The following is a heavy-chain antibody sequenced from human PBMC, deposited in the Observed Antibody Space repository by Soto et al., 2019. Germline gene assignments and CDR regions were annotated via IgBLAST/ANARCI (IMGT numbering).Heavy chain of an antibody. CDR1: GYTFTSYD. Sequence: ASVKVSCKASGYTFTSYDINWVRQATGQGLEWMGWMNPNSGNTGYAQKFQGRVTMTRNTSISTAYMELSSLRSEDTAVYYCARHQELWDALDIWGQGTMVTVSS. V-gene: IGHV1-8*01. J-gene: IGHJ3*02. CDR2: MNPNSGNT. D-gene: IGHD2-21*01. CDR3: ARHQELWDALDI.